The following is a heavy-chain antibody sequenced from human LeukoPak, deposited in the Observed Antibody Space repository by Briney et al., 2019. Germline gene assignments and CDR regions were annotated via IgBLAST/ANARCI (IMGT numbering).Heavy chain of an antibody. Sequence: SETLSLTCAVSGGSISSGGYSWSWIRQPPGKGLEWIGYIYHSGSTYYNPSLKSRVTISVDRSKNQFSLKLSSVTAADTAVYYCARGRYCSSTSCYAHPPFYYYYGMDVWGQGTTVTVSS. D-gene: IGHD2-2*01. CDR1: GGSISSGGYS. V-gene: IGHV4-30-2*01. CDR3: ARGRYCSSTSCYAHPPFYYYYGMDV. CDR2: IYHSGST. J-gene: IGHJ6*02.